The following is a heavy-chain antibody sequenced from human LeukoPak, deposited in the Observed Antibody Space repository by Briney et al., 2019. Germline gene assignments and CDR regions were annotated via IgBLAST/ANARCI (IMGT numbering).Heavy chain of an antibody. J-gene: IGHJ4*02. Sequence: PSETLSPTCTVSGGSISSGDYYWSWIRQPPGKGLEWIGYIYYSGGTYYNPSLKSRVTISVDTSKNQFSLKLSSVTAADTAVYYCARGRGYDFSVDYWGQGTLVTVSS. CDR1: GGSISSGDYY. CDR2: IYYSGGT. D-gene: IGHD5-12*01. V-gene: IGHV4-30-4*01. CDR3: ARGRGYDFSVDY.